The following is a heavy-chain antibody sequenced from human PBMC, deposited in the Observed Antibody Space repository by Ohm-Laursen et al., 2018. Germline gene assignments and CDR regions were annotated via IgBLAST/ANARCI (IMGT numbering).Heavy chain of an antibody. J-gene: IGHJ6*02. Sequence: SQTLSLTCTVSGGSISSGSYYWSWIRQHPGKGLEWIGYIYYSGSTYYNPSLKSRVTISVDTSKNQFSLKLSSVTAADTAVYYCARYSSSWYYYYYGMDVWGQGTTVTVSS. CDR1: GGSISSGSYY. CDR2: IYYSGST. V-gene: IGHV4-31*03. CDR3: ARYSSSWYYYYYGMDV. D-gene: IGHD6-13*01.